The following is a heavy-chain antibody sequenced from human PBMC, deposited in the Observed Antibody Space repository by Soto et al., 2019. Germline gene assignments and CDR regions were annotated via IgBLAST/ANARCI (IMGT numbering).Heavy chain of an antibody. D-gene: IGHD3-22*01. CDR1: GYSISSGYF. J-gene: IGHJ4*02. CDR3: ARAFHYDNSGYLGY. Sequence: SETLSLTCAVSGYSISSGYFWGWLRQPPGKGLEWIGSIYHSGITYYNPSLKSRVTISVDTSKNQFSLKLTSVTAADTAVYYCARAFHYDNSGYLGYWGQGTLVTVSS. V-gene: IGHV4-38-2*01. CDR2: IYHSGIT.